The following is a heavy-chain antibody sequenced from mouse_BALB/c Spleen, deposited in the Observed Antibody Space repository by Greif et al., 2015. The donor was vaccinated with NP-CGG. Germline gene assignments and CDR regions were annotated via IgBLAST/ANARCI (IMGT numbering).Heavy chain of an antibody. J-gene: IGHJ3*01. D-gene: IGHD2-3*01. V-gene: IGHV14-3*02. CDR2: IDPANGNT. Sequence: VQLQQSGAELVKPGASVKLSCTASGFNIKDTYMHWVKQRPEQGLEWIGRIDPANGNTKYDPKFQGKATITADTPSNTAYLQLSSLTSEDTAVYYCARWLLEAYWGQGTLVTVSA. CDR3: ARWLLEAY. CDR1: GFNIKDTY.